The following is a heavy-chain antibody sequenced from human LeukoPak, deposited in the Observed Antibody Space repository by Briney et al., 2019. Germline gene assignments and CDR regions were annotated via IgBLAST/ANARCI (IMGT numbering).Heavy chain of an antibody. V-gene: IGHV4-61*02. CDR2: ICTSGST. D-gene: IGHD3-10*01. CDR1: GGSISSGSYY. J-gene: IGHJ3*02. CDR3: ARDLIPPGDAFDI. Sequence: SETLSLTCTVSGGSISSGSYYWSWIRQPAGKGLEWIGRICTSGSTNYNPSLKSRVTISVDTSKNQFSLKLSSVTAADTAVYYCARDLIPPGDAFDIWGQGTMVTVSS.